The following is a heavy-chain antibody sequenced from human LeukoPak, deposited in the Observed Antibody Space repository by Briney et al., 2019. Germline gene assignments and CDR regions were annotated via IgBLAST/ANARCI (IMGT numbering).Heavy chain of an antibody. D-gene: IGHD4-17*01. CDR3: AKDKTAPTVTTMDY. Sequence: GGSLRLSCAASGFTFSSYAMIWVRQAPGKGLEWVSAISGSGDSTYYADSVKGRFTTSRDNSKNTLYLQMNSLRAEDTAVYYCAKDKTAPTVTTMDYWGQGTLVTVSS. V-gene: IGHV3-23*01. CDR2: ISGSGDST. CDR1: GFTFSSYA. J-gene: IGHJ4*02.